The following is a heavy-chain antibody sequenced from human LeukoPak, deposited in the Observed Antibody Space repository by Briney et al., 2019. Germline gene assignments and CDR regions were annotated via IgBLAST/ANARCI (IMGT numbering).Heavy chain of an antibody. J-gene: IGHJ4*02. V-gene: IGHV3-74*01. CDR1: GLSSSIYW. Sequence: PGGSLRLSCAASGLSSSIYWMHWVRQAPGEGLVWVSRINSDGSSTTYADSVKGRFSISRDNAKNTVYLQMNSLRPEDAAVYYCAREGVGTSRWHGRGALDYWGQGTLVTVSS. CDR2: INSDGSST. CDR3: AREGVGTSRWHGRGALDY. D-gene: IGHD1-7*01.